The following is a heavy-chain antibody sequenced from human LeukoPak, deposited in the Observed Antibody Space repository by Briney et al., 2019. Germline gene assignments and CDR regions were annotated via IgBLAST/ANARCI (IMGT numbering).Heavy chain of an antibody. D-gene: IGHD3-3*01. J-gene: IGHJ6*03. CDR1: GFTFSGYW. Sequence: GGSLRLSRAASGFTFSGYWMHWVRQGPEKGLELVSRIDNDGHGILYADSVKGRFTTSRDNAKNTLYLQMNSLRFEDTAVYYCATGGGWVPSFGVVTHIDVWGRGTTVTVSS. CDR3: ATGGGWVPSFGVVTHIDV. CDR2: IDNDGHGI. V-gene: IGHV3-74*03.